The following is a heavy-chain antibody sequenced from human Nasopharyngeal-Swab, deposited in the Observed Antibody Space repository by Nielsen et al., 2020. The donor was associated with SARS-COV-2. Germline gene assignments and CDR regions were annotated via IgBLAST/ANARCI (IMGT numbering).Heavy chain of an antibody. V-gene: IGHV3-11*06. CDR1: GFTFSDYY. CDR3: ARGGVGSYHRLVDDY. D-gene: IGHD1-26*01. Sequence: GGSLRLSCAASGFTFSDYYMSWIRQAPGKGLEWVSYISSSSSYTNYADSVKGRFTISRDNAKNSLYLQMNSLRAEDTAVYYCARGGVGSYHRLVDDYWGQGTLVTVSS. J-gene: IGHJ4*02. CDR2: ISSSSSYT.